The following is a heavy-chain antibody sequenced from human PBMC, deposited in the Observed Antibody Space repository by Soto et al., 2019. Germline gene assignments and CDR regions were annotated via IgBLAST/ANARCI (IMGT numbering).Heavy chain of an antibody. Sequence: SETLSLTCTVSGGSISSYYWSWIRQPPGKGLEWIGDIYHSGSTNYNPSLKSRVTISVDKSKNQFSLKLSSVTAADTAVYYCARVAVAGTRVDYWGQGTLVTVS. CDR2: IYHSGST. CDR1: GGSISSYY. D-gene: IGHD6-19*01. J-gene: IGHJ4*02. V-gene: IGHV4-59*12. CDR3: ARVAVAGTRVDY.